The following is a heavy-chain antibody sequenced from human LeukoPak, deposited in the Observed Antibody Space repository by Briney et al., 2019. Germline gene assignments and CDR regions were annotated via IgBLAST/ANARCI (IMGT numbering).Heavy chain of an antibody. Sequence: PGGSLRLSCTASGLTFGDYAMSWLRQAPGKGLEWVGCIRSKGYGGTTEYAASVKGRFTISRDDSKSIAYLQMNSLKTEDTAVYYCSRGGMIVVVITPDDAFDMWGQGTMVTVSS. J-gene: IGHJ3*02. CDR1: GLTFGDYA. CDR3: SRGGMIVVVITPDDAFDM. D-gene: IGHD3-22*01. V-gene: IGHV3-49*03. CDR2: IRSKGYGGTT.